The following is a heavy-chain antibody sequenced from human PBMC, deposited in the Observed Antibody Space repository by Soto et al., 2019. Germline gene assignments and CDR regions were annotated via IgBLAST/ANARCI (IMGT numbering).Heavy chain of an antibody. J-gene: IGHJ6*02. V-gene: IGHV3-23*01. CDR1: AFTFSSYA. CDR2: ISGDTATT. Sequence: GGSLRLSCAASAFTFSSYAMSWVRQAPGKGLEWVSAISGDTATTHYADSVKGRFTISRDNSRDTLYLQMNSLRVEDTAIYYCAKPLQQWLLQGSGVDVWGQGTTVTVSS. CDR3: AKPLQQWLLQGSGVDV. D-gene: IGHD6-19*01.